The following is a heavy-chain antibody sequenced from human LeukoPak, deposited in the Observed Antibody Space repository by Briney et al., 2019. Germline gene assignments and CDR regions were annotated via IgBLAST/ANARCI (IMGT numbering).Heavy chain of an antibody. J-gene: IGHJ4*02. CDR1: GFTFSRYW. CDR3: ARALGGGVY. Sequence: GGSLRLSCAASGFTFSRYWMSWVRQAPGKGLEWVANIKEDGSEKYYVDSVKGRFTISRDNAKNSLSLQMNTLRAEDTAVFYCARALGGGVYWGQGTLVTVSS. V-gene: IGHV3-7*01. D-gene: IGHD3-10*01. CDR2: IKEDGSEK.